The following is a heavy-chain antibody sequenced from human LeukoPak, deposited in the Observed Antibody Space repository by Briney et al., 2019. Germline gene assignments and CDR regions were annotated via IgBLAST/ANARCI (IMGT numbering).Heavy chain of an antibody. CDR3: ASSDAFDI. Sequence: PGGSLRLSCAASGFTFRSYSMRRVRQAPGEGLEWLSYIRSSSSTIYYADSVKGRFTISRDNAKNSLYLQMNSLRAEDTAVYYCASSDAFDIWGQGTMVTVSS. CDR2: IRSSSSTI. J-gene: IGHJ3*02. CDR1: GFTFRSYS. V-gene: IGHV3-48*01.